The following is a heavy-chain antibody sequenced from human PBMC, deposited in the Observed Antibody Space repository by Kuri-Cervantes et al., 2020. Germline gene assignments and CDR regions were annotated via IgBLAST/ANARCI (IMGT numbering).Heavy chain of an antibody. Sequence: GESLKISCAASGFTFSRYGMHWVRQAPGKGLEWVAVISYDGNNKYYADSVKGRFTMSRDNAKNSLYLQMNSLRAEDTAVYYCARVDFWSGVWGQGTRVTVSS. CDR3: ARVDFWSGV. CDR1: GFTFSRYG. D-gene: IGHD3-3*01. CDR2: ISYDGNNK. V-gene: IGHV3-30*03. J-gene: IGHJ4*02.